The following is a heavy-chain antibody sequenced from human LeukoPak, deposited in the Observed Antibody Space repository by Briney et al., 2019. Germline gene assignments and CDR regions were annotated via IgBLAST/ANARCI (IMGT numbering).Heavy chain of an antibody. CDR3: ARMNKSGMNNWFDP. CDR2: MNPNSGNT. J-gene: IGHJ5*02. Sequence: AASVKVSCKASGYTFINYDINWVRQATGQGLEWMGWMNPNSGNTGYAQKFRGRVAITWNTSIKTAYMELSGLSSEDTAIYYCARMNKSGMNNWFDPWGQGTLVTVSS. CDR1: GYTFINYD. V-gene: IGHV1-8*03. D-gene: IGHD1/OR15-1a*01.